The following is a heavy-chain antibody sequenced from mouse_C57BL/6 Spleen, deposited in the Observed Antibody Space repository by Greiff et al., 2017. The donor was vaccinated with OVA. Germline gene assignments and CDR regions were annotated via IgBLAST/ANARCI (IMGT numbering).Heavy chain of an antibody. Sequence: QVQLQQSGPELVKPGASVKISCKASGYAFSSSWMNWVKQRPGKGLEWIGRIYPGDGDTNYNGKFKGKATLTADKSSSTAYMQLSSLTSEDSAVYFCARSGGNPWYFDVWGTWTTVTVSS. CDR2: IYPGDGDT. CDR1: GYAFSSSW. J-gene: IGHJ1*03. CDR3: ARSGGNPWYFDV. D-gene: IGHD2-1*01. V-gene: IGHV1-82*01.